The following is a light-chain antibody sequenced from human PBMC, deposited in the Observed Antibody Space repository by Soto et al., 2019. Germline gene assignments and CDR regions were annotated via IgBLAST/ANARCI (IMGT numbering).Light chain of an antibody. J-gene: IGLJ2*01. Sequence: QSALTQPASVSGSPGQSITISCTGTSSDVGGYNFVSWYQQHPGKAPKLMIYEVTDRPSGVSNRFSGSKSGSTASLTISGPQAEDEADYYCSSYTSRNTLSFGGGTKVTVL. CDR3: SSYTSRNTLS. V-gene: IGLV2-14*01. CDR1: SSDVGGYNF. CDR2: EVT.